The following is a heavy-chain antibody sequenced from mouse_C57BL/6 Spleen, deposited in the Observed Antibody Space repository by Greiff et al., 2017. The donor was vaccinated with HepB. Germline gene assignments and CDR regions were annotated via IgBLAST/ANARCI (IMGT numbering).Heavy chain of an antibody. J-gene: IGHJ2*01. D-gene: IGHD1-1*01. CDR2: ISSGSSTI. CDR1: GFTFSDYG. CDR3: ARTGYYGSVYFDY. V-gene: IGHV5-17*01. Sequence: DVKLVESGGGLVKPGGSLKLSCAASGFTFSDYGMHWVRQAPEKGLEWVAYISSGSSTIYYADTVKGRFTISRDNAKNTLFLQMTSLRSEDTAMYYCARTGYYGSVYFDYWGQGTTLTVSS.